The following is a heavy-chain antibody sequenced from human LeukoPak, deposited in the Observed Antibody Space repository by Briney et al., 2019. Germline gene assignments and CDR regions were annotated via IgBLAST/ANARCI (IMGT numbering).Heavy chain of an antibody. Sequence: SETLSLTCPVSGGSISNYYYWTWIRQPPGKGLEWIGYVYYTGSTNFYPSLKSRVTMSLDTSRNQFSLKLTSLTAADTAVYYCARGAMATTPFFDYWGQGTLVTVSS. V-gene: IGHV4-59*01. J-gene: IGHJ4*02. D-gene: IGHD5-24*01. CDR1: GGSISNYY. CDR2: VYYTGST. CDR3: ARGAMATTPFFDY.